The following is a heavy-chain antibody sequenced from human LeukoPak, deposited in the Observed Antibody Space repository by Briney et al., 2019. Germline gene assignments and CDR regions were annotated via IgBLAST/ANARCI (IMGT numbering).Heavy chain of an antibody. CDR2: IYKDGKM. V-gene: IGHV3-33*08. J-gene: IGHJ4*02. CDR1: GFTFSSYG. Sequence: GRSLRLSCAASGFTFSSYGMHWVRQAPGKGLEWVSVIYKDGKMYYIDSVKGRFTISRDTSKNTLYLQMNNLRVEDTAVYYCASRHCSGGDCYFAGADPFDHWGQGTLVTVSS. D-gene: IGHD2-21*01. CDR3: ASRHCSGGDCYFAGADPFDH.